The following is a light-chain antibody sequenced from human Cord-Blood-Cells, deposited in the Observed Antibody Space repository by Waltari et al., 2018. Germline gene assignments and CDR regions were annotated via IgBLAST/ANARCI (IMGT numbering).Light chain of an antibody. Sequence: IVLTQSPPTLSLSPGERATHSCRASQSVRSYVAWYQQTPGQAPRLLIYDAPNRATGIPARFSGSGSGTDFTLTISSLEPEDFAVYYCQQRSNWPTFGGGTKVEIK. CDR3: QQRSNWPT. V-gene: IGKV3-11*01. CDR2: DAP. J-gene: IGKJ4*01. CDR1: QSVRSY.